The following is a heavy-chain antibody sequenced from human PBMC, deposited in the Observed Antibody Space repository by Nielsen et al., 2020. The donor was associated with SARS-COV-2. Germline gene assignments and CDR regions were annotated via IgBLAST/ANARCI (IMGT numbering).Heavy chain of an antibody. V-gene: IGHV4-31*03. J-gene: IGHJ6*02. D-gene: IGHD3-3*01. CDR1: GGSISSGGYY. CDR3: ARGGTIFGVVTRMDV. CDR2: IYYSGST. Sequence: SETLSLTCTVSGGSISSGGYYWSWIRQHPGKGLEWIGYIYYSGSTYYNPSLKSRVTISVDTSKTQFSLKLSSVTAADTAVYYCARGGTIFGVVTRMDVWGQGTTVTVSS.